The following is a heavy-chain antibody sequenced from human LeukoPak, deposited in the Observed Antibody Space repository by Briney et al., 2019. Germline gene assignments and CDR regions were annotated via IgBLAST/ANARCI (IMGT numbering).Heavy chain of an antibody. D-gene: IGHD3-3*01. CDR3: AKDRGDFWSGSPTNY. CDR1: GLTFSSYA. V-gene: IGHV3-23*01. Sequence: SGGSLRLSCAASGLTFSSYALSWVRQAPGKGLEWVSAISGSGGSTYYADSVKGRFTISRDNSKNTLYLQMNSLRAEDTAVYYCAKDRGDFWSGSPTNYWGQGTLVTVSS. J-gene: IGHJ4*02. CDR2: ISGSGGST.